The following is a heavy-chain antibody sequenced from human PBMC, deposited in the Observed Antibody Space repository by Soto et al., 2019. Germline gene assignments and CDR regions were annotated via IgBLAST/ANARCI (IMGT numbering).Heavy chain of an antibody. CDR3: ARVAVLTAAGTTDY. CDR2: ISGTSDSI. CDR1: GLTFSDYY. Sequence: GGSLRLSCAASGLTFSDYYMSWIRQVPGKGLEWVAYISGTSDSIPYADSVKGRFTISRDNAKNSLYLQMNSLRAEDTAVYYCARVAVLTAAGTTDYWGQGTLVTVSS. V-gene: IGHV3-11*06. D-gene: IGHD6-13*01. J-gene: IGHJ4*02.